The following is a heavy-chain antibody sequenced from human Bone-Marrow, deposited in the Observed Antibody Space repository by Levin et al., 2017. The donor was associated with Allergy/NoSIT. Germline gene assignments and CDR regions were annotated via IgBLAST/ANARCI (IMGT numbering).Heavy chain of an antibody. CDR3: ARSSMTTRRGGMDV. J-gene: IGHJ6*02. CDR2: SNVDGTDT. D-gene: IGHD1-1*01. Sequence: PGESLKISCAASGFTFNGYWMHWVRQAPGKGLVWVARSNVDGTDTNYADSVKGRFTISRDNAENTLHLQMHSLRDEDTAVYYCARSSMTTRRGGMDVWGQGTTVTV. CDR1: GFTFNGYW. V-gene: IGHV3-74*01.